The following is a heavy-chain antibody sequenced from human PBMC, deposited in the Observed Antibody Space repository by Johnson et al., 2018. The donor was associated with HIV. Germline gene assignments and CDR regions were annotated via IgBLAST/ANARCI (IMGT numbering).Heavy chain of an antibody. CDR3: ARGSRYTYDNDDAYLLHAFDF. D-gene: IGHD3-22*01. Sequence: MQLVESGGGLVQPGGSLRLSCAASGFTFDDYGMSWVRQAPGKGLEWVSGISWNGGSTGYADSVKGRFTISRDSSKNTLYLQMNSLRVEDTAEYYCARGSRYTYDNDDAYLLHAFDFWGQGTMVTVSS. CDR1: GFTFDDYG. V-gene: IGHV3-20*04. CDR2: ISWNGGST. J-gene: IGHJ3*01.